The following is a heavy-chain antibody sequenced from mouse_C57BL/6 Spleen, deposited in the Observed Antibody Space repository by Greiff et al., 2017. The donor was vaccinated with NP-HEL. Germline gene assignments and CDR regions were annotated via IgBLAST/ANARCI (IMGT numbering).Heavy chain of an antibody. CDR2: IYPGDGDT. V-gene: IGHV1-80*01. J-gene: IGHJ2*01. CDR1: GYAFSSYW. D-gene: IGHD1-1*01. Sequence: VQGVESGAELVKPGASVKISCKASGYAFSSYWMNWVKQRPGKGLEWIGQIYPGDGDTNYNGKFKGKATLTADKSSSTAYMQLSSLTSEDSAVYFCARSGSSSYYFDYWGQGTTLTVSS. CDR3: ARSGSSSYYFDY.